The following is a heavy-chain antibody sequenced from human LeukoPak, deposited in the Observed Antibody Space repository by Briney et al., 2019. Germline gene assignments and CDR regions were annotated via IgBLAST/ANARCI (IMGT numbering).Heavy chain of an antibody. D-gene: IGHD3/OR15-3a*01. J-gene: IGHJ6*03. V-gene: IGHV1-8*01. CDR3: ARALSWTGNAYYYMDV. Sequence: ASVRLSCTASGYTFTSYDINWVRQAPGQGLEWMGWMNPNSGNTGYAQTFQGRVTMTKNTSITTAYMELSSLRSEDTAVYYCARALSWTGNAYYYMDVWGEGTTVTVSS. CDR2: MNPNSGNT. CDR1: GYTFTSYD.